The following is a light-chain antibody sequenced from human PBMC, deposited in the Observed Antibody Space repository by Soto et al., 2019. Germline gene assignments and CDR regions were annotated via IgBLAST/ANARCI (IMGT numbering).Light chain of an antibody. CDR2: DTS. J-gene: IGKJ4*01. V-gene: IGKV3-15*01. CDR3: QQYNHWRRLLS. CDR1: QSLTSN. Sequence: EILLTQSPVTLSVSPGARATLSCRASQSLTSNLAWYQQRPGQAPRLLIYDTSTRATDVPARFRGRGSGTEFTLTIASLQSEDFAVYDCQQYNHWRRLLSFGGGTRVEL.